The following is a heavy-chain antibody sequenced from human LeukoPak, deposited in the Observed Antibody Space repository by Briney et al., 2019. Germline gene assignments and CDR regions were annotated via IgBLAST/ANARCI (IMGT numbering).Heavy chain of an antibody. D-gene: IGHD6-19*01. V-gene: IGHV3-9*01. CDR3: AKDNGSGWYYYYYYYGMDV. J-gene: IGHJ6*02. CDR2: ISWNSGSI. Sequence: GGSLRLSCAASGFTFDDYAMHWVRQAPGKGLEWVSGISWNSGSIGYADSVKGRFTISRDNARNSLYLQMNSLRAEDTALYYCAKDNGSGWYYYYYYYGMDVWGQGTTVTVSS. CDR1: GFTFDDYA.